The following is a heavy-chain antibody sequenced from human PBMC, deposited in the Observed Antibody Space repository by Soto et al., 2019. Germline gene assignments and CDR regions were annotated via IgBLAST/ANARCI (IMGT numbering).Heavy chain of an antibody. D-gene: IGHD3-10*01. J-gene: IGHJ3*02. CDR1: GGTFSSYA. CDR3: ARRGGPPPEEFDAFDI. V-gene: IGHV1-69*01. CDR2: IIPIFGTA. Sequence: QVQLVQSGAEVKKPGSSVKVSCKASGGTFSSYAISWVRQAPGQGLEWMGGIIPIFGTANYAQKFKGRVTITADESTSTAYMELSSLRSEDTAVYYCARRGGPPPEEFDAFDIWGQGTMVTVSS.